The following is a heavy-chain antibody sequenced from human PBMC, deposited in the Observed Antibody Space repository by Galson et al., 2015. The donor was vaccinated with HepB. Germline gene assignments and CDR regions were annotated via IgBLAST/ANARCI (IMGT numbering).Heavy chain of an antibody. D-gene: IGHD2-8*02. Sequence: SVKVSCKASGYTFTSYDINWVRQATGQGLEWMGWMNPNSGNTGYAQKFQGRVTMTRNTSISTAYMELSSLRSEDTAVYYCARGKIYCTGGVCSYYYYYYMDVWGKGTTVTVSS. CDR2: MNPNSGNT. V-gene: IGHV1-8*01. CDR1: GYTFTSYD. J-gene: IGHJ6*03. CDR3: ARGKIYCTGGVCSYYYYYYMDV.